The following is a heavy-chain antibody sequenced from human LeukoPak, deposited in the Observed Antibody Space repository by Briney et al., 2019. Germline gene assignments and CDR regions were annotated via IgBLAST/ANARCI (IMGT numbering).Heavy chain of an antibody. CDR1: GFTFSSYM. J-gene: IGHJ4*02. D-gene: IGHD2-15*01. Sequence: GGSLRLSCAASGFTFSSYMMNWVRQAPGKGLEWVSIISTSGTTIYYADSVRGRFTFSRDNAKNSLYLQMNSLRAEDTAVYYCARVGILRSNDYWGQGTLVTVSS. V-gene: IGHV3-48*04. CDR3: ARVGILRSNDY. CDR2: ISTSGTTI.